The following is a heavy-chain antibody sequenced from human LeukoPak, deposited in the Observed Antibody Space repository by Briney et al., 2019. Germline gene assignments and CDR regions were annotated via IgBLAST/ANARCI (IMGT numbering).Heavy chain of an antibody. Sequence: GASVKVSCKASGGTFSSYAISWVRQAPGQGLEYMGVIYPHSDTTSYAQKFQGRVTMTRDTSTSTVYMELSSLRSEDTAVFFCAREAPRTLYFDYWGQGTLVTVSS. CDR1: GGTFSSYA. D-gene: IGHD3-16*01. CDR3: AREAPRTLYFDY. CDR2: IYPHSDTT. J-gene: IGHJ4*02. V-gene: IGHV1-46*01.